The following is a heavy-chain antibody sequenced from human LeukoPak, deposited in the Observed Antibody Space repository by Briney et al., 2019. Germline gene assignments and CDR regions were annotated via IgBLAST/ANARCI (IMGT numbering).Heavy chain of an antibody. CDR3: ARAQLNLVVDFAMVV. J-gene: IGHJ6*02. V-gene: IGHV4-59*01. CDR2: IYSSGST. Sequence: SETLSLTCTVSGGTISTYCWSWIRQPPGKGLEWIGYIYSSGSTNYNPSLKSRVTISVDTSKHQFSLKLSSVTAADTAVYHCARAQLNLVVDFAMVVWRQGTTVTVSS. CDR1: GGTISTYC. D-gene: IGHD2-15*01.